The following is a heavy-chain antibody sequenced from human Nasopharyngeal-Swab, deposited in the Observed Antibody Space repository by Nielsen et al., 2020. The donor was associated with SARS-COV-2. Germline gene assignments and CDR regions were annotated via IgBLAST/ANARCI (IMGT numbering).Heavy chain of an antibody. Sequence: VRQMPGKGVEGMGRIDPSDSYTNYSPSFQGHVTISADKSISTAYLQWSSLEASDPAMYYCARRFHSSSWYTDYDYRGQGTLVTVSS. D-gene: IGHD6-13*01. J-gene: IGHJ4*02. V-gene: IGHV5-10-1*01. CDR2: IDPSDSYT. CDR3: ARRFHSSSWYTDYDY.